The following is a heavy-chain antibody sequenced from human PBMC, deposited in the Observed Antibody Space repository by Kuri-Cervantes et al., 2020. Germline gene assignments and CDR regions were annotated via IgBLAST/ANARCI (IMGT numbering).Heavy chain of an antibody. D-gene: IGHD3-10*01. Sequence: GGSLRLSCAASGFTFSSYAMHWVRQAPGKGLEWVAVISYDGSNKYYADSVKGRFTISRDNAKNSLYLQMNSLRDEDTAVHYCARDWLEKVSSSGSYCYYYYGMDVWGQGTTVTVSS. J-gene: IGHJ6*02. CDR2: ISYDGSNK. CDR1: GFTFSSYA. V-gene: IGHV3-30-3*01. CDR3: ARDWLEKVSSSGSYCYYYYGMDV.